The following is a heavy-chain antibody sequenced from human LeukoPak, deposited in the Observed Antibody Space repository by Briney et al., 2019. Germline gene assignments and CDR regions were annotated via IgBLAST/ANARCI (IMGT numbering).Heavy chain of an antibody. D-gene: IGHD3-3*02. CDR2: INPNSGGT. CDR3: ATLGAVDPRDY. V-gene: IGHV1-2*02. Sequence: GASVKVSCKASGYTFTGYYMHWVRRAPGQGLEWMGWINPNSGGTNYAQKFQGRVTITRDTSASTVYVELSSLRSEDTAVYYCATLGAVDPRDYWGQGTLITVSS. CDR1: GYTFTGYY. J-gene: IGHJ4*02.